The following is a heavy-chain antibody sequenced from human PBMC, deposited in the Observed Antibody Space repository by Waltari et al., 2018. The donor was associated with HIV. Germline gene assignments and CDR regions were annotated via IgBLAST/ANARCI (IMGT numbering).Heavy chain of an antibody. CDR2: ISSNGGST. D-gene: IGHD2-2*01. Sequence: EVKLVESGGGLVQPGGSLRLSCSASGFTFSSYAMHGVRQAPGKGLEYVSAISSNGGSTYYADSVKGRFTISRDNSKNTLYLQMSSLRAEDTAVYYCVKSIPFPYYGMDVWGQGTTVTV. J-gene: IGHJ6*02. CDR3: VKSIPFPYYGMDV. V-gene: IGHV3-64D*06. CDR1: GFTFSSYA.